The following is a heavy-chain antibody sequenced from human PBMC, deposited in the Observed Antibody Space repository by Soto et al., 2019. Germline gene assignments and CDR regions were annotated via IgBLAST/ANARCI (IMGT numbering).Heavy chain of an antibody. J-gene: IGHJ4*02. CDR2: ISGHNGRA. CDR3: ASDFLQDSLDH. Sequence: QVQLVQSGGEVKRPGASVKVSCKASGYPFTKYILSWVRQAPGQGLEWMGWISGHNGRANYVEKFQGRVTMTTDASASTAFVEMVSLTYDDTAVYYCASDFLQDSLDHWGQGTLVVVSS. D-gene: IGHD2-15*01. CDR1: GYPFTKYI. V-gene: IGHV1-18*01.